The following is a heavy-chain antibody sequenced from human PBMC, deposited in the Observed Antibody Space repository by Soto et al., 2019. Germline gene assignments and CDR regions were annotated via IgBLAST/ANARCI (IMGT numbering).Heavy chain of an antibody. Sequence: EVQLLVSGGGLVQPGGSLRLSCAASGFSLITYAMSWVRQAPGKGLECVAVISGSAGSTYYADSGKGRFTISRDSSTKMLYLQMNSLRVEDTAVYYCTKGRAAERGQGALVTVSS. J-gene: IGHJ4*02. CDR1: GFSLITYA. V-gene: IGHV3-23*01. CDR2: ISGSAGST. CDR3: TKGRAAE. D-gene: IGHD6-25*01.